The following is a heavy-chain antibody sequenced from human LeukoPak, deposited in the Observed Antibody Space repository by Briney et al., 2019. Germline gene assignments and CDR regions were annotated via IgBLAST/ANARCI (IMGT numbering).Heavy chain of an antibody. Sequence: SETLSLTCTVSGGSISSYYWSWIRQPPGKGLEWIGYIYYSGSTNYNPSLKSRVTISVDTSKNQFSLKLSSVTAADTAVYYCARHFVLGISYYDSSGYYFDYWGQGTLVTVSS. V-gene: IGHV4-59*08. J-gene: IGHJ4*02. CDR3: ARHFVLGISYYDSSGYYFDY. CDR2: IYYSGST. CDR1: GGSISSYY. D-gene: IGHD3-22*01.